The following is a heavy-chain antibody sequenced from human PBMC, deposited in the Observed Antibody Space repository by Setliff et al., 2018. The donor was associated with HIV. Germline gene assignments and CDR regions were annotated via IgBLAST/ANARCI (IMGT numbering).Heavy chain of an antibody. Sequence: SETLSLTCTVSGSSISTYYWSWIRHHPGKDLEWIGYIYYSGSTYFNPSLKSRVTISVDTSKNHFSLKLSSVTAADTAVYYCARESASTIFGVVIPSWFDPWGQGILVTVSS. J-gene: IGHJ5*02. D-gene: IGHD3-3*01. CDR1: GSSISTYY. CDR3: ARESASTIFGVVIPSWFDP. V-gene: IGHV4-59*06. CDR2: IYYSGST.